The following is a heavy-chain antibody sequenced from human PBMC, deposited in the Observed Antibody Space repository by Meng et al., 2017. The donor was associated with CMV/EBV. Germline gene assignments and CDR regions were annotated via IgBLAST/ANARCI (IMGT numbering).Heavy chain of an antibody. CDR1: GGSISSYY. CDR2: IYTSGST. V-gene: IGHV4-4*07. D-gene: IGHD3-22*01. Sequence: QVPMQEPGPGLVKPSEPLSLTCAVSGGSISSYYWSWIRQPAGKGLEWIGRIYTSGSTNYNPSLKSRVTMSVDTSKNQFSLKLSSVTAADTAVYYCARGGLYYYDSSGHFDYWGQGTLVTVSS. CDR3: ARGGLYYYDSSGHFDY. J-gene: IGHJ4*02.